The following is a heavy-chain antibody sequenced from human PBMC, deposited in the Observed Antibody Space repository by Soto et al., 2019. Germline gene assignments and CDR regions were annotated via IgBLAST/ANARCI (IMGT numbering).Heavy chain of an antibody. CDR2: ISSGGETT. D-gene: IGHD3-22*01. J-gene: IGHJ4*02. CDR1: GISFRNYG. Sequence: GGSLRLSCAASGISFRNYGMNWARQAPGKGLEWVSAISSGGETTYYADSVKGRFTISRDDSKNTLYLQMNSLRAEDTALYYCAKAGGYFDSSGYASSYWGQGTLVTV. CDR3: AKAGGYFDSSGYASSY. V-gene: IGHV3-23*01.